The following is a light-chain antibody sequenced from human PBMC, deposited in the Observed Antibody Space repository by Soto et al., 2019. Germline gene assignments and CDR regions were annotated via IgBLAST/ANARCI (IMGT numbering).Light chain of an antibody. J-gene: IGLJ1*01. CDR1: RCDVGGYNY. CDR3: SSYTSSCTLYV. CDR2: DVS. V-gene: IGLV2-14*01. Sequence: QSVLTQPASVPGSPGQSITISCTGTRCDVGGYNYVSWYQQHPGKAPKLMIYDVSNRPSGVSNRFSGSKSGNTASLTISGLQAEDEADYYCSSYTSSCTLYVFGTGTKVTVL.